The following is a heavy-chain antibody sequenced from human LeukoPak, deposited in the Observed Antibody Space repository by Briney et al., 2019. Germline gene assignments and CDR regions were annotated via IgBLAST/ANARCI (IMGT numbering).Heavy chain of an antibody. CDR3: AREGRGFWSGYYYYYYYMDV. D-gene: IGHD3-3*01. J-gene: IGHJ6*03. V-gene: IGHV4-39*07. Sequence: PSETLSLTCTVSGGSISSSSYYWGWIRQPPGKGLEWIGSIYYSGSTYYNSSLKSRVTISVDTSKNQFSLKLSSVTAADTAVYYCAREGRGFWSGYYYYYYYMDVWGKGTTVTVSS. CDR2: IYYSGST. CDR1: GGSISSSSYY.